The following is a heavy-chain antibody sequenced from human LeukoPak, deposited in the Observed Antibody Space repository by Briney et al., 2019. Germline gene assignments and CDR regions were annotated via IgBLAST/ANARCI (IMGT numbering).Heavy chain of an antibody. Sequence: SETLSLTCTVSGGSITSYYWTWIRQSPGKGLEWIGFFHNSGNSNYNSFLKSQVTISLDTSKNQFSLKLTSVTAADTAVYFCAGTTRWLHFDNWGQGALVTVSS. V-gene: IGHV4-59*13. D-gene: IGHD5-24*01. CDR1: GGSITSYY. J-gene: IGHJ5*02. CDR3: AGTTRWLHFDN. CDR2: FHNSGNS.